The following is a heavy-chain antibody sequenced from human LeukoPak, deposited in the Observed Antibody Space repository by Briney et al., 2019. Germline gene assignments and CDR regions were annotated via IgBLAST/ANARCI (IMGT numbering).Heavy chain of an antibody. D-gene: IGHD6-19*01. J-gene: IGHJ4*02. CDR2: VSTSGGST. Sequence: GGSLRLSCVASGFTFSTYAMSWVRQAPGRGLEWVSTVSTSGGSTYYADSVKGRFTISRDNSKNTLHLQMNSLRAEDTAVYYCAKDARRSSGWYFFDHWGQGTLVTVSS. CDR3: AKDARRSSGWYFFDH. V-gene: IGHV3-23*01. CDR1: GFTFSTYA.